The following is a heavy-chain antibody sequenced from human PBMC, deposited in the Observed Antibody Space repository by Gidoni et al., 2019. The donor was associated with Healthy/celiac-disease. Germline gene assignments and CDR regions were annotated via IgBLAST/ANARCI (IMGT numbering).Heavy chain of an antibody. CDR2: INHSGST. CDR1: GGSFSGYY. Sequence: QVQLQQCGAGLLKPSETLSLTCAVSGGSFSGYYCRWTRQHTGKGREGIGEINHSGSTNYNQYIKSRITISVETSKNQLYLKLSSVNAADTAVYYCERDIGIVELGIDRYFDIWGRGTLVTVSS. CDR3: ERDIGIVELGIDRYFDI. J-gene: IGHJ2*01. D-gene: IGHD7-27*01. V-gene: IGHV4-34*01.